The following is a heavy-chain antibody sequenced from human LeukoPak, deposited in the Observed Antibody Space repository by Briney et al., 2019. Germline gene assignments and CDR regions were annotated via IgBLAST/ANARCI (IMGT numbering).Heavy chain of an antibody. CDR1: GASITSGGYY. D-gene: IGHD2-2*01. CDR3: ARDQYHELFDY. CDR2: ISYSGST. V-gene: IGHV4-31*03. J-gene: IGHJ4*02. Sequence: PSQTLSLTCTVSGASITSGGYYWRWIRQHPGKGLEWIGYISYSGSTYYNPSLKSRVTISVDTSKNQFSLKLSSVTAADTAVYYCARDQYHELFDYWGQGTLVAVSS.